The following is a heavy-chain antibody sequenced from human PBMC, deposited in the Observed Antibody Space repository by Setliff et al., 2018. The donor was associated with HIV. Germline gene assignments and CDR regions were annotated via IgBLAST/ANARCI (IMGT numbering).Heavy chain of an antibody. Sequence: GESLKISCTASGFTFSDYWMHWVRRGPGRGLEWVSRIGRDGTVANYADSVKGRFTISRGNARNTLFLQMNSLGVEDTALYYCGRDVHDAAADNWGRGTLVTVSS. CDR3: GRDVHDAAADN. V-gene: IGHV3-74*01. J-gene: IGHJ4*02. CDR2: IGRDGTVA. CDR1: GFTFSDYW. D-gene: IGHD6-13*01.